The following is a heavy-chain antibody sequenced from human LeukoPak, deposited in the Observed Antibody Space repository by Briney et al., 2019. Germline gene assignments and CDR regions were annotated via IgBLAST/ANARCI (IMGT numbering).Heavy chain of an antibody. V-gene: IGHV4-59*13. D-gene: IGHD4-17*01. CDR2: ISYTGNA. J-gene: IGHJ4*02. CDR1: GGTMSGYY. Sequence: SETLSLTCTVSGGTMSGYYWSWIRQPPGKGLEWMGYISYTGNAKDHPSHKSRVTISLDTSQRQFSLMLTSVPAADTAVYYCARDGGDYTPFDSWGQGTLVTVSS. CDR3: ARDGGDYTPFDS.